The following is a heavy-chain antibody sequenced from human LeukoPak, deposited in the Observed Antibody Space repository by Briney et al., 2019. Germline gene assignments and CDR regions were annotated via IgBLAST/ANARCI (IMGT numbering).Heavy chain of an antibody. Sequence: GGSLRLSCAASGFIFYNYAVSWVRQAPGKGLEWVSTVSGSGGSTYYADSVKGRFTVSRDKVNNMVYLQMNSLRDEDTAVYYCAKRIGSCDSISCLYFDHWGQGALVTVSS. D-gene: IGHD2-2*01. CDR1: GFIFYNYA. CDR3: AKRIGSCDSISCLYFDH. V-gene: IGHV3-23*01. CDR2: VSGSGGST. J-gene: IGHJ4*02.